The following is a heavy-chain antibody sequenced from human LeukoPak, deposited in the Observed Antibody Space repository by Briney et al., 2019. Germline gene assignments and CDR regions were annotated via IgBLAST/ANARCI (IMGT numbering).Heavy chain of an antibody. CDR1: GGSFSGYY. CDR3: ARAWYGDYFDY. D-gene: IGHD4-17*01. V-gene: IGHV4-34*01. J-gene: IGHJ4*02. CDR2: INHSGST. Sequence: SETLSLTCAVYGGSFSGYYWSWIRQPPGKGLEWIGEINHSGSTNYNPSLKSRVTISVDTSKNQFSLKLSSVTAADTAVYYCARAWYGDYFDYWGQGTLVTVSS.